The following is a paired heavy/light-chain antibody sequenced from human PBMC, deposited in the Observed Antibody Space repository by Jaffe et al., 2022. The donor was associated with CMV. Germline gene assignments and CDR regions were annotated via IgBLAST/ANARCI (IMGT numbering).Heavy chain of an antibody. D-gene: IGHD3-16*01. V-gene: IGHV3-30*03. Sequence: QVQLVESGGGVVQAGRSLTLSCAASGFSFRTTGMHWVRQAPGKGLDWVAVISYDASAKYYADSVKGRFTVSRDNSENTLFLQMNSLRTDDTAVYYCATHPKTLHLGDLWDYWGQGTLVTVSP. J-gene: IGHJ4*02. CDR3: ATHPKTLHLGDLWDY. CDR1: GFSFRTTG. CDR2: ISYDASAK.
Light chain of an antibody. CDR3: LQHDKYPLT. J-gene: IGKJ4*01. CDR2: NTS. V-gene: IGKV1-17*03. CDR1: QGISIY. Sequence: DVQMTQSPSAMSASVGDRVTITCRASQGISIYLAWFQQKPGKVPKRLIYNTSSLQSGVPSRFSGSGFGTEFSLTITSLQPEDFATYYCLQHDKYPLTFGGGTKVEIK.